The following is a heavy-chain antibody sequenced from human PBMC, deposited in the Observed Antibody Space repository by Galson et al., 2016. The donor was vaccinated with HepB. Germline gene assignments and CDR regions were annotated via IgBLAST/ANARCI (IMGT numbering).Heavy chain of an antibody. Sequence: PALVKPTQTLTLTCTFSGFSLNTSGMCVTWIRQPPGKALEWLALIDWDDDKYYSTSLKTRLTISKDTSKNKVVLRMTNMDPVDTATYYCARIAYYFDGSGYPTKGGFDYWGQGILVTVSS. V-gene: IGHV2-70*13. CDR1: GFSLNTSGMC. CDR2: IDWDDDK. J-gene: IGHJ4*02. CDR3: ARIAYYFDGSGYPTKGGFDY. D-gene: IGHD3-22*01.